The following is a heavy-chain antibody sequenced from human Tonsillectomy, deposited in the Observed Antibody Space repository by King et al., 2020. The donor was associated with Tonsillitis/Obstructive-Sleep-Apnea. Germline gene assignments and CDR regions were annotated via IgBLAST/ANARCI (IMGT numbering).Heavy chain of an antibody. V-gene: IGHV4-34*01. D-gene: IGHD5-12*01. CDR2: ISHTGST. Sequence: VQLQQWGAGLLKPSETLSLTCGVYGGSFSGYYWSWIRQPPGEGLEWIGEISHTGSTNYNPSLKSRVTISVDTSKNQLSLKLNSVTAADTAVYYCARDKGGGSAFDIWGQGTMVTVSS. CDR1: GGSFSGYY. CDR3: ARDKGGGSAFDI. J-gene: IGHJ3*02.